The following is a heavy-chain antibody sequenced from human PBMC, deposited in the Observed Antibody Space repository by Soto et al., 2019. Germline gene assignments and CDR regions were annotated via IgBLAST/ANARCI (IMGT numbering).Heavy chain of an antibody. CDR3: ARDSGSDWWLDY. D-gene: IGHD2-8*02. CDR2: ITPGNGNA. J-gene: IGHJ4*02. V-gene: IGHV1-3*01. Sequence: ASVKVSCKASGYSFTNAMHWVRQAPGQSLEWMGWITPGNGNARYSQNFQGRVTITRDTSASTVYMELSSLRSEDTAVYYCARDSGSDWWLDYWGQGTLVTVSS. CDR1: GYSFTNA.